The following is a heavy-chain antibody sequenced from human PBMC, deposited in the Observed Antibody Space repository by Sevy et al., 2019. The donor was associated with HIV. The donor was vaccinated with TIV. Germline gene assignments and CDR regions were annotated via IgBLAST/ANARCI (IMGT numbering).Heavy chain of an antibody. Sequence: GGSLRLSCVASGFTFSNVWMSWVRQAPGKGLEWVGHFKSKTDGGTTDYAAPVRGRFTISRDDSKITLYLQMNSLKTEDTAVYYCTTGGSLFQHWGQGTLVTVSS. D-gene: IGHD3-16*01. CDR3: TTGGSLFQH. J-gene: IGHJ1*01. V-gene: IGHV3-15*01. CDR2: FKSKTDGGTT. CDR1: GFTFSNVW.